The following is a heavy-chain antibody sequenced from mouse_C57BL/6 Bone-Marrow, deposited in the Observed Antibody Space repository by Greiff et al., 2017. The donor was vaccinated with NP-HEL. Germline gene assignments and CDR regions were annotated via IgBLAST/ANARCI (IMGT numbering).Heavy chain of an antibody. V-gene: IGHV5-15*01. CDR1: GFTFSDYG. J-gene: IGHJ1*03. CDR2: ISNLAYSI. Sequence: EVQVVESGGGLVQPGGSLKLSCAASGFTFSDYGMAWVRKAPRKGPEWVAFISNLAYSIYYADTVTGRFTISSENAKNTLYLEMSSLRSEDTAMYYCARDYNWYFDVWGTGTTVTVSS. D-gene: IGHD2-12*01. CDR3: ARDYNWYFDV.